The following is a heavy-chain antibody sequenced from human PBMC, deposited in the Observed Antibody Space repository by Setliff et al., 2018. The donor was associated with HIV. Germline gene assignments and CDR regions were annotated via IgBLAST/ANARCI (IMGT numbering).Heavy chain of an antibody. CDR2: IYYSGST. V-gene: IGHV4-30-4*08. CDR3: AREGASYDRGYYYGMDV. CDR1: GGSISSGDYY. D-gene: IGHD3-22*01. Sequence: SETLSLTCTVSGGSISSGDYYWSWIRQPPGKGLEWIGYIYYSGSTYYNPSPKSRVTISVDTSKNQFSLKLSSVTAADTAVYYCAREGASYDRGYYYGMDVWGQGTTVTVSS. J-gene: IGHJ6*02.